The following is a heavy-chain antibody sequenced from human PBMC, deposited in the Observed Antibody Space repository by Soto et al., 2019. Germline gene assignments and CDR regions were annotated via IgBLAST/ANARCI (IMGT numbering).Heavy chain of an antibody. CDR1: GGSISIGDYY. V-gene: IGHV4-30-4*02. CDR2: IYYSGST. D-gene: IGHD3-10*01. J-gene: IGHJ4*02. Sequence: PSDTLSLTCTVSGGSISIGDYYWSWILHPPGKGLEWIGYIYYSGSTYYNPSLKSRVTISVDTSKNQFSLKLTSVTAADTAIYNCARQFPPLHSGSHYFDLWGQGTLVTVSS. CDR3: ARQFPPLHSGSHYFDL.